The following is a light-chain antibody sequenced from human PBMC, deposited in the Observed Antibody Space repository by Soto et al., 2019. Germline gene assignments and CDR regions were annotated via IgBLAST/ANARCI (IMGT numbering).Light chain of an antibody. J-gene: IGLJ1*01. CDR3: SSYTSSSLYV. CDR1: SSDVGGYNY. CDR2: EVS. V-gene: IGLV2-14*01. Sequence: QSALAQPASVSGSPGQSITISCTGTSSDVGGYNYVSWYQQHPGKAPKLMIYEVSNRPSGVSNRFSGSKSGNTASLTISGLQAEDEADYYCSSYTSSSLYVFGIGTKVTVL.